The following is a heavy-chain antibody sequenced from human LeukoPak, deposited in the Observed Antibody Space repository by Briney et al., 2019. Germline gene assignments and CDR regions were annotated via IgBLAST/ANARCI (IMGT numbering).Heavy chain of an antibody. CDR2: IFYSGTT. V-gene: IGHV4-31*03. D-gene: IGHD7-27*01. CDR3: ASNLGGLGKIDY. CDR1: GGSFSSGGYY. Sequence: SQTLSLTCTVSGGSFSSGGYYWSGIRQHPGKGLEWIGYIFYSGTTYYNPSLKSRVIISVDASKNQFSLRLSSVTAADTAVDYCASNLGGLGKIDYWGQGTLVTVSS. J-gene: IGHJ4*02.